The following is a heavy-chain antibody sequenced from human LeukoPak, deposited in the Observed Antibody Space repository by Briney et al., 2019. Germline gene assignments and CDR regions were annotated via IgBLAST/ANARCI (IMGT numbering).Heavy chain of an antibody. CDR3: ARCVDKVINWFDP. CDR1: GGSISSGGYY. Sequence: MPSETLSLTCTVSGGSISSGGYYWSWIRQHPGKGLEWIGYIYYSGSTYYNPSLKSRVTISVDTSKNQFSLRLSSVTAADTAVYYCARCVDKVINWFDPWGQGTLVTVSS. CDR2: IYYSGST. D-gene: IGHD2-21*01. J-gene: IGHJ5*02. V-gene: IGHV4-31*03.